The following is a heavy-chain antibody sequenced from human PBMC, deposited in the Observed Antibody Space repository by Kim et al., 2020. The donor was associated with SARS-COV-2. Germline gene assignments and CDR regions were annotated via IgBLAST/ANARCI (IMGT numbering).Heavy chain of an antibody. CDR1: GGSFSGYY. J-gene: IGHJ4*02. V-gene: IGHV4-34*01. CDR2: INHSGST. CDR3: ARGGDY. Sequence: SETLSLTCAVYGGSFSGYYWSWILQPPGKGLEWIGEINHSGSTNYNPSLKSRVTISVDTSKNQFYLKLSSVTAADTAVSYCARGGDYWGQGTLVTVSS.